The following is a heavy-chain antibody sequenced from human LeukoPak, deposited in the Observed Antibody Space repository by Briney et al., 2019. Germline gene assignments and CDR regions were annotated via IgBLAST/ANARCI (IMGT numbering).Heavy chain of an antibody. D-gene: IGHD5-12*01. J-gene: IGHJ6*02. CDR2: INHSGST. CDR1: GGSFSGYY. CDR3: ARLKPTGIVATIYSLEGMDV. V-gene: IGHV4-34*01. Sequence: KPSETLSLTCAVYGGSFSGYYWSWIRQPPGKGLEWIGEINHSGSTNYNPSLKSQVTISVDTSKNQFSLKLSSVTAADTAVYYCARLKPTGIVATIYSLEGMDVWGQGTTVTVSS.